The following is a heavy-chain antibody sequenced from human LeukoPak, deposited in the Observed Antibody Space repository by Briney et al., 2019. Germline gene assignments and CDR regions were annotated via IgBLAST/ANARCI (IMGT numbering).Heavy chain of an antibody. CDR2: IYYSGST. V-gene: IGHV4-39*01. CDR1: GGSISSSSYY. CDR3: ASQRYFDWLLYGPDAFDI. Sequence: SETLSLTCTVSGGSISSSSYYWGWLRQPPGKGLEWIGSIYYSGSTYYNPSLKSRVTISVDTSKNQFSLKLSSVTAADTAVYYCASQRYFDWLLYGPDAFDIWGQGTMVTVSS. J-gene: IGHJ3*02. D-gene: IGHD3-9*01.